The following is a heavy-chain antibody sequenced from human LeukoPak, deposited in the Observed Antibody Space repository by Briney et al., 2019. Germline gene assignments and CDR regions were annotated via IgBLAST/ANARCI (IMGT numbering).Heavy chain of an antibody. CDR1: GYTFTSYD. V-gene: IGHV1-8*01. D-gene: IGHD3-22*01. CDR2: MNPNSGNT. J-gene: IGHJ4*02. Sequence: GASVKVSCKASGYTFTSYDINWVRQATGQGLEWMGWMNPNSGNTGYAQKFQGRVTMTRNTSISTAYMELSSLRSEDTAVYYCARGPLTYYYDSSGYYGVYWGRGTLVTVSS. CDR3: ARGPLTYYYDSSGYYGVY.